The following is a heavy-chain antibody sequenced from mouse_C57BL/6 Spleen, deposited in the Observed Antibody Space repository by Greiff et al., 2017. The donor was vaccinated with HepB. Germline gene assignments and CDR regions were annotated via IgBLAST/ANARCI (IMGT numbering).Heavy chain of an antibody. Sequence: EVKLMESGGDLVKPGGSLKLSCAASGFTFSSYGMSWVRQTPDKRLEWVATISSGGSYTYYPDSVKGRFTISRDNAKNTLYLQMSSLKSEDTAMYYCARPCNPHWYFDVWGTGTTVTVSS. CDR3: ARPCNPHWYFDV. J-gene: IGHJ1*03. V-gene: IGHV5-6*01. CDR2: ISSGGSYT. D-gene: IGHD2-1*01. CDR1: GFTFSSYG.